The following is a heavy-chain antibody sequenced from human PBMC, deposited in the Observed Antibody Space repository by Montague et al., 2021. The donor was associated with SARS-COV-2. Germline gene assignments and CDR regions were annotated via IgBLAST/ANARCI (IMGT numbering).Heavy chain of an antibody. CDR1: GXSISSGDYY. D-gene: IGHD6-19*01. J-gene: IGHJ6*02. Sequence: TLSLTCTVSGXSISSGDYYWSWIRQHPGKGLEWIGYIYYSGSTYYNPSLKSRVTISVDTSKNQFSLKLSSVTAADTAVYYCARGGSYSSGWYGVDYYYGMDVWGQGTTVTVSS. CDR3: ARGGSYSSGWYGVDYYYGMDV. V-gene: IGHV4-31*03. CDR2: IYYSGST.